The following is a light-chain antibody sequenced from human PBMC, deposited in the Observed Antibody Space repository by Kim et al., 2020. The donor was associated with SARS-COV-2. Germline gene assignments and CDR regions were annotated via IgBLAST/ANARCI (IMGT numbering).Light chain of an antibody. J-gene: IGKJ2*01. CDR1: QGVCSSY. CDR3: QQYGSSPYT. V-gene: IGKV3-20*01. Sequence: FSPGGRATLSWTASQGVCSSYLAWYQQTPGQAPRLLLYCASSGAAGVPDRFSGCGSGTDFSLTISRLEPEDFAVYYCQQYGSSPYTFGQENKLEL. CDR2: CAS.